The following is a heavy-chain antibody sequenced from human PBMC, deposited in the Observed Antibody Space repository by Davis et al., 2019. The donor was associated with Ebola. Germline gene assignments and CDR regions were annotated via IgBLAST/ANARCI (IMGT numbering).Heavy chain of an antibody. D-gene: IGHD3-3*01. Sequence: PSETLSLTCAISGDYVSLNSAGWNWIRQSPSGGLEWLGRTYYTSKWYNDYAPSLRGRITINPDTSKNQFSLQLNSVTPEDTAVYYCARLAWRPKGFDYWGQGTLVTVSS. J-gene: IGHJ4*02. CDR1: GDYVSLNSAG. CDR3: ARLAWRPKGFDY. V-gene: IGHV6-1*01. CDR2: TYYTSKWYN.